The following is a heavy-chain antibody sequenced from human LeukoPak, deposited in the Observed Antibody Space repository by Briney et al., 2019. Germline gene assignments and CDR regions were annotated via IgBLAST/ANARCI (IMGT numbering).Heavy chain of an antibody. V-gene: IGHV5-10-1*01. Sequence: GESLKISCKGSGYSFTSYWISWVRQMPGTGLEWMGRIDPSDSYTNYSPSFQGHVTISADKSISTAYLQWSSLKASDTAMYYCAIKGDYGDYYFDYWGQGTLVTVSS. CDR1: GYSFTSYW. J-gene: IGHJ4*02. D-gene: IGHD4-17*01. CDR3: AIKGDYGDYYFDY. CDR2: IDPSDSYT.